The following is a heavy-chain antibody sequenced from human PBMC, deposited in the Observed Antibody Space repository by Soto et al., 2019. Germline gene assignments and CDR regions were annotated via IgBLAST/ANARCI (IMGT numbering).Heavy chain of an antibody. Sequence: QVHLVQSGAEVKKPGASVKVSCKGSGYAFTTYGITWVRQAPGQGLEWMGWISAHNGNTHYAQKLQGSGTVTRDTSTSTAYMELRGLGSDDTAVYYCARGWYGDYWGQGALVTVSS. CDR1: GYAFTTYG. J-gene: IGHJ4*02. CDR3: ARGWYGDY. CDR2: ISAHNGNT. D-gene: IGHD2-15*01. V-gene: IGHV1-18*01.